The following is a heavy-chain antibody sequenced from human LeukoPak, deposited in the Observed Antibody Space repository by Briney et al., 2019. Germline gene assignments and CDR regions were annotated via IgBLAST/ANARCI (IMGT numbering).Heavy chain of an antibody. D-gene: IGHD4-23*01. Sequence: SETLSLTCTVSGGSISRYYWSWIRQSPGKGLEWIAYVYSSGSTNYNPSLYSRVTISLDTSKNQFSLKLSSVTAADTAVYFCARSGTRSGGAFDIWGQGTMVTVSS. CDR1: GGSISRYY. J-gene: IGHJ3*02. CDR3: ARSGTRSGGAFDI. V-gene: IGHV4-59*08. CDR2: VYSSGST.